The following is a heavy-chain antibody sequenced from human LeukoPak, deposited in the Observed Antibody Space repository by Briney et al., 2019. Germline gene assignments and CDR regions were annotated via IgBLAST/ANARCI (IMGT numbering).Heavy chain of an antibody. CDR1: GFTFSGHY. CDR2: IGISGETS. D-gene: IGHD7-27*01. CDR3: TRYGDSANKVDF. J-gene: IGHJ4*02. V-gene: IGHV3-11*01. Sequence: GGSLRLSCAASGFTFSGHYMSWIRQAPGKGLEWLSHIGISGETSYNADSVKGRFTISRDNGKSTLYLQMNSLRVEDTAVYYCTRYGDSANKVDFWGRGTLVTVSS.